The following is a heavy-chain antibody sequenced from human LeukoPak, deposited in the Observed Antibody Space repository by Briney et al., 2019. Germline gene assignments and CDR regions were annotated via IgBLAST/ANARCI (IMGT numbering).Heavy chain of an antibody. Sequence: SETLSLTCIVSGGSISSISYYWGWIRQPPGKGLEWIGSIDYSGTTYYNPSLKSRVTISVDTSKNQFSLNLSSVTAADTAVYYCARAQGMYSSSPGWFDPWGQGTLVTVSS. CDR2: IDYSGTT. D-gene: IGHD6-6*01. CDR1: GGSISSISYY. J-gene: IGHJ5*02. V-gene: IGHV4-39*07. CDR3: ARAQGMYSSSPGWFDP.